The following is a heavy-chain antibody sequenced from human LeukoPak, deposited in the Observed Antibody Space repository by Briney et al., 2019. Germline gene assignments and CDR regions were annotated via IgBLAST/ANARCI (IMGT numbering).Heavy chain of an antibody. Sequence: GGSLRLSCAASGFTFDDYGMSWVRQAPGKGLEWVSGINWNGGSTGYADAVKGRFTISRDNAKNSLYLLMNSLRAEDTALYYCARVPSDRSLDYWGQGTLVTVSS. CDR3: ARVPSDRSLDY. V-gene: IGHV3-20*04. J-gene: IGHJ4*02. D-gene: IGHD2-15*01. CDR2: INWNGGST. CDR1: GFTFDDYG.